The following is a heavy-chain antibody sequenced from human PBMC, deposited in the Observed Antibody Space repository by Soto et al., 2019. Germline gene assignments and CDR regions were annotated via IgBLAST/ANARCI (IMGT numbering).Heavy chain of an antibody. Sequence: QVQLLQSGAEVKKPGASVKVSCEASGYTFTGYYLHWVRQAPGQGLEWMGWINPNSGGTYFAQKCQGWVTMTRDTSISTASMELSRLRSDETAVYYCARGVGITLSNGTSTFDYWGQGTLVTVSS. CDR1: GYTFTGYY. CDR3: ARGVGITLSNGTSTFDY. D-gene: IGHD2-21*01. J-gene: IGHJ4*02. V-gene: IGHV1-2*04. CDR2: INPNSGGT.